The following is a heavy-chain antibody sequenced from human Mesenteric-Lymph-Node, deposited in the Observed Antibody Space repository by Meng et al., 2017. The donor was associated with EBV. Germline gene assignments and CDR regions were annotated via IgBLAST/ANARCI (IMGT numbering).Heavy chain of an antibody. CDR1: GGSISSNNW. CDR2: IFHTGST. D-gene: IGHD3-9*01. Sequence: QVPLLESGLGRVKPPGTLSLTCNVSGGSISSNNWWTWVRQPPGKGLEWIGEIFHTGSTNYNPSLKSRVTMSVDKSKNLFSLTLNSVIAADTAVYYCASHTTYSTTGYLFLQHWGQGTLVTVSS. V-gene: IGHV4-4*03. J-gene: IGHJ1*01. CDR3: ASHTTYSTTGYLFLQH.